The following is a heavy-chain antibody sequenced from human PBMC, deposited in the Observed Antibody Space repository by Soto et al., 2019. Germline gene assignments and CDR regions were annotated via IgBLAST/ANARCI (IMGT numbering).Heavy chain of an antibody. J-gene: IGHJ6*02. D-gene: IGHD3-10*01. Sequence: HGKSQKIACRVSVSCFTSSWIGWVLQMPGKGLEWMGIIYPGDSDTRYSPSFQGQVTISADKSISTAYLQWSSLKASDTAMYYCARVGGGKRMDVWGQG. CDR2: IYPGDSDT. V-gene: IGHV5-51*01. CDR3: ARVGGGKRMDV. CDR1: VSCFTSSW.